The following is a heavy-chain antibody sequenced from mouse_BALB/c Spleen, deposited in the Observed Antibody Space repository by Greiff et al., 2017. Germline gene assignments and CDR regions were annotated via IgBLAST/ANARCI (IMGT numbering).Heavy chain of an antibody. Sequence: EVKLQQSGAELVRPGALVKLSCKASGFNIKDYYMHWVKQRPEQGLEWIGWIDPENGNTIYDPKFQGKASITADTSSNTAYLQLSSLTSEDTAVYYCARDGRYAMDYWGQGTSVTVSS. CDR2: IDPENGNT. CDR3: ARDGRYAMDY. J-gene: IGHJ4*01. CDR1: GFNIKDYY. D-gene: IGHD2-3*01. V-gene: IGHV14-1*02.